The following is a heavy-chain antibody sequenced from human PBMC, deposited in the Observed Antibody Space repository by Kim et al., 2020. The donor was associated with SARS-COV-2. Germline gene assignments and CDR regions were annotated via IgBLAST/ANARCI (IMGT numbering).Heavy chain of an antibody. CDR1: GFTFSSYS. D-gene: IGHD3-3*01. J-gene: IGHJ6*03. V-gene: IGHV3-21*01. CDR3: ARPPPPITIFGVVITEDYYYYYYMDV. CDR2: ISSSSSYI. Sequence: GGSLRLSCAASGFTFSSYSMNWVRQAPGKGLEWVSSISSSSSYIYYADSVKGRFTISRDNAKNSLYLQMNSLRAEDTAVYYCARPPPPITIFGVVITEDYYYYYYMDVWGKGTTVTVSS.